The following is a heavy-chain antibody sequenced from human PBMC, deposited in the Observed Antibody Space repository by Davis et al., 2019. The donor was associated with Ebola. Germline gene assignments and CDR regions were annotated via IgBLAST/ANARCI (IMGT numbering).Heavy chain of an antibody. D-gene: IGHD2-15*01. CDR2: VFHSGIT. CDR3: ARVVRDELLFHGMDV. CDR1: GGSIRRNS. Sequence: MPSETLSLTCTVSGGSIRRNSWSCIRQPPGKGLEWIGYVFHSGITTYNPSLKSRVTISADTPKNKIYLNLSSVTAADTAVYYCARVVRDELLFHGMDVWGQGTTVTVSS. J-gene: IGHJ6*02. V-gene: IGHV4-59*01.